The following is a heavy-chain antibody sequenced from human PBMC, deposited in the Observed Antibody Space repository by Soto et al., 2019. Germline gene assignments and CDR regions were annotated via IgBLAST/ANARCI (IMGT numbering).Heavy chain of an antibody. J-gene: IGHJ4*02. CDR3: ARVSLATAFDY. Sequence: QVQLVESGGGLVKPGGSLRLSCAASGFTFSDYYMSWIRQAPGKGLEWVSYISSSSSYTNYADSVKGRFTISRDNARNSLYLQMNSLRAEDTAVYYCARVSLATAFDYWGQGTLVTVSS. CDR2: ISSSSSYT. D-gene: IGHD3-16*02. CDR1: GFTFSDYY. V-gene: IGHV3-11*06.